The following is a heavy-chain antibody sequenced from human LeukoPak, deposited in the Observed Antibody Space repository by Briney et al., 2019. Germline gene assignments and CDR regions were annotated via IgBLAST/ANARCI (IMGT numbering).Heavy chain of an antibody. J-gene: IGHJ4*02. V-gene: IGHV4-39*01. Sequence: SETLSLTCTVSGGSISSSSYYWGWIRQPPGKGLEWIGSIYYSGSTYYNPSLKSRVTISVDTSKNQFSLKLSSVTAADTAVYYCARQYQLLYYYFDYWGQGTLVTVSS. CDR2: IYYSGST. CDR3: ARQYQLLYYYFDY. D-gene: IGHD2-2*01. CDR1: GGSISSSSYY.